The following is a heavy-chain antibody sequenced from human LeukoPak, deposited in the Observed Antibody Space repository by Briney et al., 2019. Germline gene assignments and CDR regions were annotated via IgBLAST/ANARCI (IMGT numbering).Heavy chain of an antibody. CDR1: GFTVSSNY. Sequence: GGSLRLSCAASGFTVSSNYMSWVRQAPGKGLEWVSVIYSGGSTSYADSVKGRFTISRDNAKNTLYLQMNSPRAEDTAVYYCASGSSTWASDWGQGTLVTVSS. J-gene: IGHJ4*02. D-gene: IGHD6-13*01. CDR3: ASGSSTWASD. V-gene: IGHV3-66*01. CDR2: IYSGGST.